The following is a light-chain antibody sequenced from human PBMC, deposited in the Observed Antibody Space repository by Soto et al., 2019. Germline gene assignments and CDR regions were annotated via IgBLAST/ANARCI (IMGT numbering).Light chain of an antibody. J-gene: IGKJ2*01. Sequence: DAQMPQSPSSLSASVGDSVTITCRASQSIGTYLDWYQHKPGKAPKLLIYAASSLQSGVPSRFRGSVSGTDFTLTISSLQPEDFATYYCQESHSTFGQGTKLEIK. CDR2: AAS. V-gene: IGKV1-39*01. CDR3: QESHST. CDR1: QSIGTY.